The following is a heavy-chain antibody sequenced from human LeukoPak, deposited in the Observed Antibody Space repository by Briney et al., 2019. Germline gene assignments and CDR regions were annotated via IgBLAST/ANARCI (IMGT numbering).Heavy chain of an antibody. Sequence: SGGSLRLSCAASGFTFSGYWMSWVRQAPGKGLEWVSVIYSGGSTYYADSVKGRFTISRDNPKNTLYLQMNSLRAEDTAVYYCARDRPPDGGAFDIWGQGTMVTVSS. CDR2: IYSGGST. CDR3: ARDRPPDGGAFDI. V-gene: IGHV3-53*01. CDR1: GFTFSGYW. J-gene: IGHJ3*02. D-gene: IGHD3-16*01.